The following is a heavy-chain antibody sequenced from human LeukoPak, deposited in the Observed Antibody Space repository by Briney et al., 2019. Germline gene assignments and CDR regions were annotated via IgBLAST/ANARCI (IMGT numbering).Heavy chain of an antibody. CDR1: GFTFSTYT. D-gene: IGHD3-22*01. CDR3: ARFVDHYDTSGYPRHYFDS. J-gene: IGHJ4*02. Sequence: GGSLRLSCAASGFTFSTYTMSWVRQAPGKGLEWVSSISSSSRYIHNANSLKGRFTISRDNAKNSLYLQMNSLRAEDTAIYYCARFVDHYDTSGYPRHYFDSWGQGTLVTVSS. CDR2: ISSSSRYI. V-gene: IGHV3-21*01.